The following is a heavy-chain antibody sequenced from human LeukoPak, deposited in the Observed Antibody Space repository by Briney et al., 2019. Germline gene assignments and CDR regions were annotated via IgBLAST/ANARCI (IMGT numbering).Heavy chain of an antibody. CDR3: ARVWLAVAAPGWFDP. CDR2: INHSGST. CDR1: GGSFSGYY. Sequence: SETLSLTCAVYGGSFSGYYWSWIRQPPGKGLEWIGEINHSGSTNYNPSLKSRVTISVDTSKNQFSLKLSSVTAADTAVYYCARVWLAVAAPGWFDPWGQGTLVTVSS. J-gene: IGHJ5*02. V-gene: IGHV4-34*01. D-gene: IGHD6-19*01.